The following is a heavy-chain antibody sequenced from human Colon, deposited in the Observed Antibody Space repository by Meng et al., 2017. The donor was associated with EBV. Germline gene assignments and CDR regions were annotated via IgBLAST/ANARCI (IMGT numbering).Heavy chain of an antibody. D-gene: IGHD2-21*01. V-gene: IGHV4-30-4*01. CDR3: ASFDHIPRRNYFDY. J-gene: IGHJ4*02. Sequence: HVQLRASAPGLLTLSQPLSLPCTGSGGSMSSAHYYWSWIRQPPGKGLEWIGYIHHSGSAYYNPSLKSRVSISVDTSKSQFSLNLNSMTAADTAVYYCASFDHIPRRNYFDYWGQGTLVTVSS. CDR2: IHHSGSA. CDR1: GGSMSSAHYY.